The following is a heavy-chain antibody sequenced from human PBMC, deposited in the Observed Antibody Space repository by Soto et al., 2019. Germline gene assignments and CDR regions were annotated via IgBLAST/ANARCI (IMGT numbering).Heavy chain of an antibody. CDR3: ASGPNDLWSGYSVH. V-gene: IGHV1-18*01. Sequence: QVQLVQSGAEVKKPGASVKVSCKASGYTFTSYGFTWVRQAPGQGLEWMGWISTNNGNTNYAQKLQGRVTMTTDTSTTTAYMERRSLTSDDTAVYFCASGPNDLWSGYSVHWGQGTLDTVSS. CDR2: ISTNNGNT. CDR1: GYTFTSYG. J-gene: IGHJ4*02. D-gene: IGHD3-3*01.